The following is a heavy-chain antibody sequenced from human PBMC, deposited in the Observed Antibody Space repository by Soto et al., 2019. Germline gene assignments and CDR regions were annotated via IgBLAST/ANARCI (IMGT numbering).Heavy chain of an antibody. CDR2: INPNSGGT. CDR3: ARADSGYDSGYFDY. V-gene: IGHV1-2*04. CDR1: GYTFTGYY. Sequence: ASVKVSCKASGYTFTGYYMHWVRQAPGQGLEWMGWINPNSGGTNYAQKFQGWVTMTRDTSISTAYMELSRLRSDDTAVYYCARADSGYDSGYFDYWGQGTLVTVSS. D-gene: IGHD5-12*01. J-gene: IGHJ4*02.